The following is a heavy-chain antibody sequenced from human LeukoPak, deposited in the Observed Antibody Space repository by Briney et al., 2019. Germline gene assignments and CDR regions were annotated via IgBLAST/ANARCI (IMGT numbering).Heavy chain of an antibody. CDR3: ARSLLWFGELLETLDY. CDR2: IDPSGGST. J-gene: IGHJ4*02. V-gene: IGHV1-46*01. CDR1: GYTFTSYY. D-gene: IGHD3-10*01. Sequence: GASVKVSCKASGYTFTSYYMHWVRQASGQGLEWMGIIDPSGGSTSYAQKFQGRVTMTRDTSTSTVYMELSSLRSEDTAVYYCARSLLWFGELLETLDYWGQGTLVTVSS.